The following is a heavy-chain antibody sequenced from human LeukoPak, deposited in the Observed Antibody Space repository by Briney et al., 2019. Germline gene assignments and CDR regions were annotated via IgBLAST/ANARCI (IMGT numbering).Heavy chain of an antibody. J-gene: IGHJ6*03. CDR2: IGTSSTTI. Sequence: GGSLRLSCAASGFTFSSYTMTWVRQPPGKGLEWVSNIGTSSTTINYADSVKGRFTISRDNAKNSLYLQMNSLRADDTAVYYCARFAAGGSYYYYMDVWGXGTTVTVSS. CDR3: ARFAAGGSYYYYMDV. CDR1: GFTFSSYT. V-gene: IGHV3-48*01. D-gene: IGHD6-25*01.